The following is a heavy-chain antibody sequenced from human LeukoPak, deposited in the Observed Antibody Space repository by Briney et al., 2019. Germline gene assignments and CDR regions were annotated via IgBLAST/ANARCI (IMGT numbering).Heavy chain of an antibody. CDR1: GFIFSSHW. J-gene: IGHJ4*02. Sequence: GGSLRLSCAASGFIFSSHWMSWVRQALGKGLEWVANIKQDGSEKYYVDSVKGRFTISRDNAKNSLDLQMQSLRAEDTAVYYCAREPDYYDSSGYLDYWGQGTLVTVSS. D-gene: IGHD3-22*01. V-gene: IGHV3-7*01. CDR2: IKQDGSEK. CDR3: AREPDYYDSSGYLDY.